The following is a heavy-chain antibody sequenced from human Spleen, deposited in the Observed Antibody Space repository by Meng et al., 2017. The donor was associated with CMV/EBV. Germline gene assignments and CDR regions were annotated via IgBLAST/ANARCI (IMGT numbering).Heavy chain of an antibody. Sequence: GESLKISCAASGFTFSRFAMHWVRQAPGKGLEWVANIKQDGSEKYYVDSVKGRFTISRDNAKNSLYLQMNSLRAEDTAVYYCASLSSSVDYWGQGTLVTVSS. CDR1: GFTFSRFA. CDR3: ASLSSSVDY. J-gene: IGHJ4*02. V-gene: IGHV3-7*01. CDR2: IKQDGSEK. D-gene: IGHD6-6*01.